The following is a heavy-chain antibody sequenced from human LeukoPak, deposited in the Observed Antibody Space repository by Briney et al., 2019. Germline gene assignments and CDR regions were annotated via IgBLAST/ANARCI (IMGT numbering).Heavy chain of an antibody. V-gene: IGHV4-39*01. CDR2: IYYSGTA. CDR1: GGPISSSSHY. Sequence: PSETLSLTCTVSGGPISSSSHYWGWIRQPPGKGLELVGRIYYSGTASSTPSLRSRVFISVGTSRNQFSLKLSSVTAADTAVYYCARGGYYCLDVWGKGTTVTVSS. CDR3: ARGGYYCLDV. J-gene: IGHJ6*03. D-gene: IGHD3-16*01.